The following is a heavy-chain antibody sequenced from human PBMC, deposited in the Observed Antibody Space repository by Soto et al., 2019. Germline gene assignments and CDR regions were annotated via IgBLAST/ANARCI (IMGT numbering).Heavy chain of an antibody. Sequence: ASVKVSCKASGYTFTSYDIHWVRQAPGQRLEWLGWINAGNGYTKYSQNLQGRVTITRDTSATTAYMELSSLRSEDTAVYYCARGHDFWSYYFLGDYSPLDYWGQG. CDR3: ARGHDFWSYYFLGDYSPLDY. CDR2: INAGNGYT. V-gene: IGHV1-3*01. CDR1: GYTFTSYD. J-gene: IGHJ4*02. D-gene: IGHD3-3*01.